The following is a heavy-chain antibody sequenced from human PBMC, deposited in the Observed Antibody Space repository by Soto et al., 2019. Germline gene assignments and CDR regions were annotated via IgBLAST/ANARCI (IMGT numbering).Heavy chain of an antibody. D-gene: IGHD3-3*01. CDR2: IYYSGST. CDR1: GGSISSSSYY. J-gene: IGHJ4*02. Sequence: SETLSLTCTVSGGSISSSSYYWGWIRQPPGKGLEWIGSIYYSGSTYYNPSLKSRVTISVDTSKNQFSLKLSSVTAADTAVYYCARHGGDFWSGSLFDYWGQGTLVTVSS. V-gene: IGHV4-39*01. CDR3: ARHGGDFWSGSLFDY.